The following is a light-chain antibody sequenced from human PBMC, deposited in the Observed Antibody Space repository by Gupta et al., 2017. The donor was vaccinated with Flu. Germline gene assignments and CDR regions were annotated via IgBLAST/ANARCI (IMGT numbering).Light chain of an antibody. CDR2: GNS. CDR1: SSNIGAGYD. V-gene: IGLV1-40*01. Sequence: VLTQPPPVSGAPGQRVTISCTGSSSNIGAGYDVHWYQQLPGTAPKLLIYGNSNRPSGVPDRFSGSKSGTSASLAITGLQAEDEADYYCQSYDSSLSGVVFGGGTKLTVL. J-gene: IGLJ2*01. CDR3: QSYDSSLSGVV.